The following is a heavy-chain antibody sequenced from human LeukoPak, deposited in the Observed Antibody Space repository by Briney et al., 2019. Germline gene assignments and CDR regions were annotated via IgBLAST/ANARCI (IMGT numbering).Heavy chain of an antibody. CDR1: GYTFTGYY. CDR3: ARDQGSGYEHLDH. V-gene: IGHV1-2*02. J-gene: IGHJ4*02. Sequence: GASVKVSCKASGYTFTGYYMHWVRQAPGQGLEWMGGINPNSGGTNNAQKFQGRVTMTRDTSISTAYMELSRLRSDDTAVYYCARDQGSGYEHLDHWGQGTLVTVSS. CDR2: INPNSGGT. D-gene: IGHD5-12*01.